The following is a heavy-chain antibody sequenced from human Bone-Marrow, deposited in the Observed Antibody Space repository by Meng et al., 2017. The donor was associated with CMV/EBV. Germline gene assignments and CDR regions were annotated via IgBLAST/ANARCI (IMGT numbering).Heavy chain of an antibody. D-gene: IGHD6-13*01. CDR2: INSEGSST. CDR1: GFTSSSHD. Sequence: GGSLRLSCAACGFTSSSHDMHWVRQATGKGLVWVSRINSEGSSTSYADSVKGRFTISRDNAKNALYLQMNSLRAEDTAVYYCASSSPEEWGQGTLVTVSS. J-gene: IGHJ4*02. CDR3: ASSSPEE. V-gene: IGHV3-74*01.